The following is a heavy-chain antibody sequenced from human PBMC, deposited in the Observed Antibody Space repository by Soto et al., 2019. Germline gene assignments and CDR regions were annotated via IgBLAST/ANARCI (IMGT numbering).Heavy chain of an antibody. D-gene: IGHD5-18*01. CDR1: GGSVSSGSYY. CDR2: IYYSGST. J-gene: IGHJ6*02. CDR3: ARPLYSYGPMDV. Sequence: PSETLSLTCTVSGGSVSSGSYYWGWIRQPPGKGLEWIGYIYYSGSTNYNPSLKSRVTISVDTSKNQFSLKLSSVTAADTAVYYCARPLYSYGPMDVWGQGTTVT. V-gene: IGHV4-61*01.